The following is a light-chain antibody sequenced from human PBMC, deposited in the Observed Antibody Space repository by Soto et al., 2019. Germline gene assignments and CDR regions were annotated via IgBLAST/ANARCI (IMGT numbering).Light chain of an antibody. V-gene: IGLV2-23*01. CDR3: CSYAGGRNVV. CDR2: EDT. J-gene: IGLJ2*01. CDR1: SGEFRSHNL. Sequence: QSVLTQPASVSGSPGQSITVSCTRTSGEFRSHNLVSWYQHHPDRAPKLVISEDTQRPSGVSDRFSGSRSGNTASLTISGLQAEDEADYYCCSYAGGRNVVFGGG.